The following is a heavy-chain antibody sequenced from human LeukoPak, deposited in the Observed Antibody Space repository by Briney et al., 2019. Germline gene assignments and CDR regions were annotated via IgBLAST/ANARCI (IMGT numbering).Heavy chain of an antibody. CDR3: TLSYSSSSSTDYYYYMDV. Sequence: GGSLRLSCAASGFTFSGSAMHWVRQASGKGLEWVGRIRSKANSYATAYAASVKGRFTISRDDSKNTAYLQMNSLKTEDTAAYYCTLSYSSSSSTDYYYYMDVWGKGTTVTVSS. J-gene: IGHJ6*03. D-gene: IGHD6-6*01. V-gene: IGHV3-73*01. CDR2: IRSKANSYAT. CDR1: GFTFSGSA.